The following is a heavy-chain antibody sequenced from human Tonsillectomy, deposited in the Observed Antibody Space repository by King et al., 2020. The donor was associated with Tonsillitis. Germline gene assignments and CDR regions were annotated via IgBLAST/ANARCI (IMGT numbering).Heavy chain of an antibody. D-gene: IGHD4-23*01. J-gene: IGHJ4*02. Sequence: QLQESGPGLVKPSETLSLTCTVSGGSISNYYWSWIRQPPGKGLEWIGYIFYSGSTNYNPSLKSRVTISLDMSKNQFSLKLSSVTAADTAVYYCARDTGVTEGYYFDYWGQGTLVTVSS. V-gene: IGHV4-59*01. CDR1: GGSISNYY. CDR2: IFYSGST. CDR3: ARDTGVTEGYYFDY.